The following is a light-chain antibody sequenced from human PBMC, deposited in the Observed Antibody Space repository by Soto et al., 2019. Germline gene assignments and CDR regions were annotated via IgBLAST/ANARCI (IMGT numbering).Light chain of an antibody. Sequence: QLVLTQPPSVSGAPGQRVTISCTGRSSNIGAGYDVHWYQQLPGTAPKLLIYGNSNRPSGVPDRFSGSKSGTSASLAITGLQAEDEADYYCQSYDSSLSRVFGTGTKLTVL. CDR1: SSNIGAGYD. J-gene: IGLJ1*01. CDR2: GNS. CDR3: QSYDSSLSRV. V-gene: IGLV1-40*01.